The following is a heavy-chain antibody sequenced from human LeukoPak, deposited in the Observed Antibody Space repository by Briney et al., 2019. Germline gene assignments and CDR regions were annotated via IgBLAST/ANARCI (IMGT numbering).Heavy chain of an antibody. CDR3: ARWAEWEPYWYFDI. Sequence: SETLSLTCTVSNGSISSYYWTWIRQSAGKGLEWIGRIYTSGSTNYNPSLKSRVTMSVDTSKNQFSLNLRSVTAADTAVYYCARWAEWEPYWYFDIWGRGTLVTVSS. V-gene: IGHV4-4*07. J-gene: IGHJ2*01. CDR1: NGSISSYY. CDR2: IYTSGST. D-gene: IGHD1-26*01.